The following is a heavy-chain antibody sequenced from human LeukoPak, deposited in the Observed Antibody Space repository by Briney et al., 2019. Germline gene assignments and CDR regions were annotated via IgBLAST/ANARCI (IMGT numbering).Heavy chain of an antibody. CDR3: ARQFPSATEGFDI. V-gene: IGHV4-39*01. D-gene: IGHD2-15*01. J-gene: IGHJ3*02. CDR2: IYYSGST. Sequence: SETLSLTCTVSGGSISSSNYYWGWIRQPPGKGLEWIGSIYYSGSTYYNPSLKSRVTISVVTSKNQFSLKLSSVTAADTAVYYWARQFPSATEGFDIWGQGTMVTVSS. CDR1: GGSISSSNYY.